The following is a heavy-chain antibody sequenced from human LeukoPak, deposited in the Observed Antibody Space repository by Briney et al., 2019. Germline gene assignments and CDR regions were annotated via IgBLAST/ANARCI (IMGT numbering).Heavy chain of an antibody. J-gene: IGHJ3*01. CDR3: ARTEEDVGVPNCAFDF. D-gene: IGHD2-15*01. CDR2: LNPKSGNT. Sequence: ASVKVSCKTSGYTFTNYDINWVRQATGQGLEWMGWLNPKSGNTRYAQKFQGRVTITRDNSVGTAYMELSGLTSEDTAVYYCARTEEDVGVPNCAFDFWGQGTLVTASS. CDR1: GYTFTNYD. V-gene: IGHV1-8*03.